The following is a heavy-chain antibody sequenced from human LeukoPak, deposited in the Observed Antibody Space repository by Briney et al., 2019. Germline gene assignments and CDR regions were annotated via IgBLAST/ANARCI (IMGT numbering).Heavy chain of an antibody. CDR2: IWYDGSNK. Sequence: GGSLRLSCAASGFTFSSYGMHWVRQAPGKGLEWVAVIWYDGSNKYYADSVKGRFTISRDNSKNTLYLEMNSLTTEDTALYYCARKLYDYWSGDAFDVWGRGTMVTVSS. J-gene: IGHJ3*01. CDR3: ARKLYDYWSGDAFDV. CDR1: GFTFSSYG. V-gene: IGHV3-33*01. D-gene: IGHD3-3*01.